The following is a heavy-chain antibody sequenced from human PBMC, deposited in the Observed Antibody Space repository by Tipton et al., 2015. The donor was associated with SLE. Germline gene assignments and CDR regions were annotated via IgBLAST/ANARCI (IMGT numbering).Heavy chain of an antibody. D-gene: IGHD5-12*01. CDR2: SFFGGGR. Sequence: SLRLSCAASAFSVSAYHMTWVRQAPGKGLEWVSVSFFGGGRDYANSVKGRFTVSRDSSENTVYLQMNNVRPEDTAVYYCARLERYSGYDWHFDYWGQGTLVTVSS. CDR1: AFSVSAYH. V-gene: IGHV3-53*05. J-gene: IGHJ4*02. CDR3: ARLERYSGYDWHFDY.